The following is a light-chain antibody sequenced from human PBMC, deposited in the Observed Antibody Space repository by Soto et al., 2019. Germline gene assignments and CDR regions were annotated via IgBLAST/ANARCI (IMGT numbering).Light chain of an antibody. Sequence: DLQMTQSPSTPSGSVGDRVTIPFRASQSISSYLNWYQQKPGKAPKLLIYAASSLQSGVPSRFSGSGSGTDFALTISSLQPEDFATYYCQQSYSTPITFGQGTRLEIK. V-gene: IGKV1-39*01. CDR1: QSISSY. CDR3: QQSYSTPIT. J-gene: IGKJ5*01. CDR2: AAS.